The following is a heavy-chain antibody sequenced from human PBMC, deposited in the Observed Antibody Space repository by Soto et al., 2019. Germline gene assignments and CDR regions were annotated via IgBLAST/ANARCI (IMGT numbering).Heavy chain of an antibody. CDR2: IKHDGSKT. CDR3: AKVPLKPPGCDY. CDR1: GFTFSSYW. Sequence: GGSLRLSCAASGFTFSSYWMSWVRQAPGKGLEWVANIKHDGSKTYYVDSVKGRFTISRDNAKNSLYLQMNNLRADDTAIYDCAKVPLKPPGCDYWGQGTRVTGPS. J-gene: IGHJ4*02. V-gene: IGHV3-7*03.